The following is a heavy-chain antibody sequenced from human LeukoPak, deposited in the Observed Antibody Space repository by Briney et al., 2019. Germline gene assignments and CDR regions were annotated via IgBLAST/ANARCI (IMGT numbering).Heavy chain of an antibody. CDR2: ISSSSSTI. J-gene: IGHJ3*02. Sequence: PGGSLRLSCAASGFTFRTYSMNWVRQAPGKGLEWVSYISSSSSTIYYADSVKGRFTISRGNAKNSLHLQMNSLRAEDTAVYYCAREGLVVPATIDAFDIWGQGTMVTVSS. D-gene: IGHD2-2*01. V-gene: IGHV3-48*01. CDR1: GFTFRTYS. CDR3: AREGLVVPATIDAFDI.